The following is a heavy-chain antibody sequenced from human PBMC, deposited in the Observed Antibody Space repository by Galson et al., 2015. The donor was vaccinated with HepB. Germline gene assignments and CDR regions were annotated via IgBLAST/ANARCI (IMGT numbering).Heavy chain of an antibody. CDR1: GYTFTDYV. CDR3: ARSPLRFLDWLPYYDYYYMDV. Sequence: SVKVSCKASGYTFTDYVVNWVRQAPGQGLEWVGWMNTNTGKPTYAPGFAGRVVFSLDTSVTTAYLQISSLETDDTAVYYCARSPLRFLDWLPYYDYYYMDVWGEGTTVTVSS. J-gene: IGHJ6*03. D-gene: IGHD3-3*01. CDR2: MNTNTGKP. V-gene: IGHV7-4-1*02.